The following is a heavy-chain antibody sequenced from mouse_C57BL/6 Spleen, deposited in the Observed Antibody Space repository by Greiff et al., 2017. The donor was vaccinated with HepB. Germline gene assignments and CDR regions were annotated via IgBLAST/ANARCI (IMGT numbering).Heavy chain of an antibody. CDR2: IHPSDSDT. D-gene: IGHD2-3*01. CDR3: ATNSYYDGYYDY. J-gene: IGHJ2*01. Sequence: FTSYWMHWVKQRPGQGLEWIGRIHPSDSDTNYNQKFKGKATLTVDKSSSTAYMQLSSLTSEDSAVYYCATNSYYDGYYDYWGQGTTLTVSS. V-gene: IGHV1-74*01. CDR1: FTSYW.